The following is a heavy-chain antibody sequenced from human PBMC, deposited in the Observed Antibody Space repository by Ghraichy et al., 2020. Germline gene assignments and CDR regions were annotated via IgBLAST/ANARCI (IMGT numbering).Heavy chain of an antibody. V-gene: IGHV3-33*01. Sequence: GGSLRLSCAASGFTFSSYGMHWVRQAPGKGLEWVAVIWYDGSNKYYADSVKGRFTISRDNSKNTLYLQMNSLRAEDTAVYYCATWGSELDIWGQGTMVTVSS. D-gene: IGHD7-27*01. CDR3: ATWGSELDI. CDR2: IWYDGSNK. J-gene: IGHJ3*02. CDR1: GFTFSSYG.